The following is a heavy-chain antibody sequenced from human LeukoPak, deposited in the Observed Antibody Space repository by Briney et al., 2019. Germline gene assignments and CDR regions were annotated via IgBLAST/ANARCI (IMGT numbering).Heavy chain of an antibody. CDR2: IYYSGST. CDR1: GGSISSSSYY. V-gene: IGHV4-39*01. D-gene: IGHD3-10*01. Sequence: PSETLSLTCTVSGGSISSSSYYWGWIRQPPGKGLEWIGSIYYSGSTYYNPSLKSRVTISVDTSKNQFSLKLSSVTAADTAVYYCAARQLLLWFGEGDRYFDYWGQGTLVTVSS. J-gene: IGHJ4*02. CDR3: AARQLLLWFGEGDRYFDY.